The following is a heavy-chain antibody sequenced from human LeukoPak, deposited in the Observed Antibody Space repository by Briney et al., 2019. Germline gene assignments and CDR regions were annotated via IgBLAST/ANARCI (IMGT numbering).Heavy chain of an antibody. CDR3: ARDLKRRVYYDSSGSDDAFDI. J-gene: IGHJ3*02. CDR1: GFTFSGYD. Sequence: GGSLRLSCAASGFTFSGYDMSWVRQAPGKGLEWVSYTSSSSSTIYYADSVKSRFTISRDNAKNSLYLQMNSLRAEDTAVYYCARDLKRRVYYDSSGSDDAFDIWGQGTMVTVSS. D-gene: IGHD3-22*01. V-gene: IGHV3-48*04. CDR2: TSSSSSTI.